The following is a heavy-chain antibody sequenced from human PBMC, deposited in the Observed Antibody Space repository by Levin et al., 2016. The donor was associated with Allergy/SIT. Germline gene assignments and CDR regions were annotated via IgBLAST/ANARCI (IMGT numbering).Heavy chain of an antibody. Sequence: WVRQAPGQGLEWMGWISAYNGNTNYAQKLQGRVTMTTDTSTSTAYMELRSLRSDDTAVYFCGRIFGVVMGAFDIWGQGTMVTVSS. V-gene: IGHV1-18*01. CDR2: ISAYNGNT. J-gene: IGHJ3*02. D-gene: IGHD3-3*01. CDR3: GRIFGVVMGAFDI.